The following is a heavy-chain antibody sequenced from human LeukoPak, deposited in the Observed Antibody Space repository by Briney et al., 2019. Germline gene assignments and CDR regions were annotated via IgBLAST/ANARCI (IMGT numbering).Heavy chain of an antibody. J-gene: IGHJ3*02. CDR3: AKPWQWLINDAFDI. CDR1: GFTFSSYD. Sequence: TGGSLRLSCTASGFTFSSYDMHWVRQDKVKGLEWVSAISGSGGSTYYADSVKGRFTISRDNSKNTLYLQMSSLRAEDTAVYYCAKPWQWLINDAFDIWGQGTMVTVSS. D-gene: IGHD6-19*01. CDR2: ISGSGGST. V-gene: IGHV3-23*01.